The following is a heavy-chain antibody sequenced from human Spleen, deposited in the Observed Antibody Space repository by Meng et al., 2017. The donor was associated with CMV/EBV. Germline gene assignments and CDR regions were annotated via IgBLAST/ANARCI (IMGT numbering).Heavy chain of an antibody. CDR2: ISAYNGNT. CDR1: GYTFTSYG. CDR3: AREDTAMVTQELKN. D-gene: IGHD5-18*01. V-gene: IGHV1-18*01. Sequence: VQLAQSGVEVKKPGASGKVSCKASGYTFTSYGISWVRQAPGQGLAWMGWISAYNGNTNYAQKLQGRVTMTTDTSTSTAYMELRSLRSDDTAVYYCAREDTAMVTQELKNWGQGTLVTVSS. J-gene: IGHJ4*02.